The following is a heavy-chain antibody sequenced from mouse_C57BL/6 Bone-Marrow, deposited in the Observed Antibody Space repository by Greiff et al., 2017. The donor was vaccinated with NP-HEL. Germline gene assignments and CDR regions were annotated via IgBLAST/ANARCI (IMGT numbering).Heavy chain of an antibody. V-gene: IGHV1-82*01. CDR2: IYPGDGDT. Sequence: QVQLQQSGPELVKPGASVKISCKASGYAFSSSWMNWVKQRPGKGLEWIGRIYPGDGDTNYNGKFKGKATLTADKSSSTSYMQLSSLTSEDSAVYCCARGGGYWGQGTTLTVSS. CDR3: ARGGGY. CDR1: GYAFSSSW. J-gene: IGHJ2*01.